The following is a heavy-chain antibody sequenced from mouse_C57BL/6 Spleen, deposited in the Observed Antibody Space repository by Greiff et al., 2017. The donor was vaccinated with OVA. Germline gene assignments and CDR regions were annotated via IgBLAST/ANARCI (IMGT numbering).Heavy chain of an antibody. V-gene: IGHV2-2*01. J-gene: IGHJ1*03. CDR2: IWSGGST. CDR1: GFSLTSYG. CDR3: ARNHYYGSSYGYFDV. Sequence: VKLVESGPGLVQPSQSLSITCTVSGFSLTSYGVHWVRQSPGKGLEWLGVIWSGGSTDYNAAFISRLSISKDNSKSQVFFKMNSLQADDTAIYYCARNHYYGSSYGYFDVWGTGTTVTVSS. D-gene: IGHD1-1*01.